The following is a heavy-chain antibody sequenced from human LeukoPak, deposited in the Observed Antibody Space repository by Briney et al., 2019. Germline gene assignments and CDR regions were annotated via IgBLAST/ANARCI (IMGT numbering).Heavy chain of an antibody. J-gene: IGHJ4*02. CDR2: IYYSGST. V-gene: IGHV4-59*01. CDR1: GGSISSYY. Sequence: SGTLSLTCTVSGGSISSYYWSWIRQPPGKGLEWIGYIYYSGSTNYNPSLKSRVTISVDTSKNQFSLKLSSVTAADTAVYYCARGTEHIDYWGQGTLVTVSS. D-gene: IGHD1-14*01. CDR3: ARGTEHIDY.